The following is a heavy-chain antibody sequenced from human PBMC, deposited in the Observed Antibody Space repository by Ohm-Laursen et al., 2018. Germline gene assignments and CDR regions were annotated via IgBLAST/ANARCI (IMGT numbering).Heavy chain of an antibody. V-gene: IGHV1-8*01. CDR2: MNPNSGNT. J-gene: IGHJ5*02. D-gene: IGHD3-16*01. CDR3: ARGRAIGELWGRNNCFDP. Sequence: VASVKVSCKASGYTFTSYDINWVRQATGQGLEWMGWMNPNSGNTGYAQKFQGRVTMTRDTSISTAYMELSSLRSEDTAMYFCARGRAIGELWGRNNCFDPWGQGTLVTVSS. CDR1: GYTFTSYD.